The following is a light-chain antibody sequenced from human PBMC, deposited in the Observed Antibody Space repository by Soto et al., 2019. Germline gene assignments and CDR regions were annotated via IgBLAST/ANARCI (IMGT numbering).Light chain of an antibody. J-gene: IGKJ4*01. CDR2: VAS. CDR3: QQRSSR. Sequence: EIVLTQSPATLSLSPGDRAYLSCRASQSVGTSLTWYQQKPGQTARLLIYVASTRATGIPVRFSGRGSGTDFSRTISSLETEDFAVYYCQQRSSRFGGGTKVDI. V-gene: IGKV3-11*01. CDR1: QSVGTS.